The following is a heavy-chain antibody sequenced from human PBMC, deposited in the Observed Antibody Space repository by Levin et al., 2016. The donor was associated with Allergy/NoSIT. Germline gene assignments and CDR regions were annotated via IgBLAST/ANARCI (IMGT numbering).Heavy chain of an antibody. CDR2: IYYSGST. Sequence: SETLSLTCTVSGGSISSYYWGWIRQPPGKGLEWIGYIYYSGSTNYNPSLKSRVTISVDTSKNQFSLKLSSVTAADTAVYYCARGGVPAAILGFDYYYYGMDVWGQGTTVTVSS. CDR1: GGSISSYY. D-gene: IGHD2-2*02. J-gene: IGHJ6*02. V-gene: IGHV4-59*01. CDR3: ARGGVPAAILGFDYYYYGMDV.